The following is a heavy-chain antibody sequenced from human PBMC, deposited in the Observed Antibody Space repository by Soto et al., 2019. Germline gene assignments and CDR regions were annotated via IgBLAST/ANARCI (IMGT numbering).Heavy chain of an antibody. CDR3: ARRPAGDSHWYFDL. V-gene: IGHV3-23*01. CDR1: GFIFSDFA. J-gene: IGHJ2*01. Sequence: HPGGSLRLSCAASGFIFSDFAMSWVRQTPGKGLEWVSAVSVYGGSTHYSDAVKGRFTISRDNSRDTLFLQMNSLRAEDTAVYYCARRPAGDSHWYFDLWGHGTLVTVSS. D-gene: IGHD2-21*01. CDR2: VSVYGGST.